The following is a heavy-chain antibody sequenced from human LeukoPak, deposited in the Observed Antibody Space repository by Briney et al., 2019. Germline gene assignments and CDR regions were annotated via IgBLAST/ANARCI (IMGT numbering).Heavy chain of an antibody. Sequence: PGGSLRLSCAAYAFTFSSYCMSCVGQAPGKGLEWVAYLKKDGSATFYVDSVKGRFTISRDNAKNSMYLQMSSLRADDTAVYYCARVGEHGGSSGWFDYWGQGTLVTVSS. J-gene: IGHJ4*02. CDR1: AFTFSSYC. D-gene: IGHD6-19*01. CDR3: ARVGEHGGSSGWFDY. V-gene: IGHV3-7*01. CDR2: LKKDGSAT.